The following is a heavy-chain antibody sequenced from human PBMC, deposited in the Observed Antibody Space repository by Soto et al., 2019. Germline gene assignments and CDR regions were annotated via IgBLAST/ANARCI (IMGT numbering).Heavy chain of an antibody. CDR1: GYTFTSYG. Sequence: ASVKVSCKASGYTFTSYGISWVRQAPGQGLEWMGWISAYNGNTNYAQKLQGRVTMTTDTSTSTAYMELRSLRSDDTAVYYCARDFHDFWSGSKKNWFDPWGQGTLVTVSS. D-gene: IGHD3-3*01. V-gene: IGHV1-18*01. CDR3: ARDFHDFWSGSKKNWFDP. J-gene: IGHJ5*02. CDR2: ISAYNGNT.